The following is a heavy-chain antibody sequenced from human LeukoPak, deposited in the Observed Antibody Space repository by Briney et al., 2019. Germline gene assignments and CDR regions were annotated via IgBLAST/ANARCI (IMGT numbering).Heavy chain of an antibody. CDR2: ISGSGGST. V-gene: IGHV3-23*01. J-gene: IGHJ4*02. CDR1: GFTFSSYG. D-gene: IGHD5-24*01. Sequence: GGSLRLSCAASGFTFSSYGMSWVRQAPGKGLEWVSAISGSGGSTYYADSVKGRFTISRDNSKNTLYLQMNSLRAEDTAVYYCAKGGGYNYVGLDYWGQGTLVTVSS. CDR3: AKGGGYNYVGLDY.